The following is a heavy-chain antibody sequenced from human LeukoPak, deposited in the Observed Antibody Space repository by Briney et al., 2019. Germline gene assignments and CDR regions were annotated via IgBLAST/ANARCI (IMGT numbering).Heavy chain of an antibody. V-gene: IGHV3-21*01. CDR2: ISSSSSYI. J-gene: IGHJ4*02. Sequence: GGSLRLSCAASGFTFSSYSMNWVRQAPGKGLEWVSSISSSSSYIYYADSVKGRFTISRDNAKNSLYLQMNSLRAEDTAVYYCTGEYSYGLVSGDYWGQGTLVTVSS. CDR1: GFTFSSYS. D-gene: IGHD5-18*01. CDR3: TGEYSYGLVSGDY.